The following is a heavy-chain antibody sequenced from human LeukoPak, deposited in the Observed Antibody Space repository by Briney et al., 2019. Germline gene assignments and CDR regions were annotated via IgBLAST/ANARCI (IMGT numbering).Heavy chain of an antibody. V-gene: IGHV3-21*01. D-gene: IGHD1-26*01. CDR2: ISTTSDYI. J-gene: IGHJ4*02. Sequence: GGSLRLSCAASGFTFSNYDMSWVRQAPGKGLEWVSSISTTSDYIYYAGSVKGRFTVSRDNAKNSLFLQMNSLRAEDTAVYYCARGVGVTIRTSNFDYWGQGTLVTAYS. CDR3: ARGVGVTIRTSNFDY. CDR1: GFTFSNYD.